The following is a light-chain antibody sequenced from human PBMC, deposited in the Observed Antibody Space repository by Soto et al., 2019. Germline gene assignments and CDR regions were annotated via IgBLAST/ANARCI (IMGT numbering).Light chain of an antibody. Sequence: QSALTQPPSVSAAPGQTVTISCSGSSSNIGKNSVSWYQQLPGAAPKLLIHESNKRPSGIPDRFSGSKSGTSATLDITGLQTGDEADYYCGAWDSSLSASYVFGTGTKVTVL. J-gene: IGLJ1*01. V-gene: IGLV1-51*02. CDR3: GAWDSSLSASYV. CDR2: ESN. CDR1: SSNIGKNS.